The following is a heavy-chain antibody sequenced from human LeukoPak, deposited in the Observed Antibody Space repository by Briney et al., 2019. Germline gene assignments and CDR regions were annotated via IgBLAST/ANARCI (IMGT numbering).Heavy chain of an antibody. Sequence: GGSLRLSCAASGFTFSSYSTNWVRQAPGKGLEWVSSISSSSSYIYYADSVKGRFTISRDNAKNSLYLQMNSLRAEDTAVYYCARDQGAPGLFDYWGQGTLVTVSS. D-gene: IGHD3-16*01. CDR1: GFTFSSYS. CDR3: ARDQGAPGLFDY. V-gene: IGHV3-21*01. CDR2: ISSSSSYI. J-gene: IGHJ4*02.